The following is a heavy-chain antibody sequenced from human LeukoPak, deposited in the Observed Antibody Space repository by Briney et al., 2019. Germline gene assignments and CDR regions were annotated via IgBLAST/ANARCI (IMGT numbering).Heavy chain of an antibody. D-gene: IGHD3-22*01. J-gene: IGHJ6*02. CDR1: GFTFSSYA. V-gene: IGHV3-23*01. CDR2: ISGSGSST. CDR3: ARGTYSSVENGASYYYGMDV. Sequence: GGALRLSCAASGFTFSSYAVSWVRQAPGKGLEWVSAISGSGSSTYYADSVKGRFTISRDNSKNTLYLQMNSLRAEDTAVYYCARGTYSSVENGASYYYGMDVWGQGTTVTVSS.